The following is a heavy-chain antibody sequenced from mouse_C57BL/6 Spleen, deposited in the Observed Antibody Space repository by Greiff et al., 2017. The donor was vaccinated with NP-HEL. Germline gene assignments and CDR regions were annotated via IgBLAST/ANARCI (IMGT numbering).Heavy chain of an antibody. CDR2: ISSGSSTI. CDR1: GFTFSDYG. Sequence: EVKLMESGGGLVKPGGSLKLSCAASGFTFSDYGMHWVRQAPEKGLEWVAYISSGSSTIYYADTVKGRFTISRDNAKNTLFLQMTSLRSEDTAMYYGARPEDYDWFAYWGQGTLVTVSA. V-gene: IGHV5-17*01. J-gene: IGHJ3*01. D-gene: IGHD2-4*01. CDR3: ARPEDYDWFAY.